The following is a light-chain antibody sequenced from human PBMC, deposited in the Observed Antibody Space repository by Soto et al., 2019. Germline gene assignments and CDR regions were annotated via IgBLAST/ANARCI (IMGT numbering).Light chain of an antibody. CDR3: SSYTSSTDYV. V-gene: IGLV2-14*01. Sequence: QSVLTQPASVSGSPGQSITISCTGTSSDIDTYNYVSWYQQHPGKAPKLIIYEVTNRPSGVPNRFSGSKSGDTASLTISGLRAEDEADYYCSSYTSSTDYVFGTGTKLTVL. CDR1: SSDIDTYNY. CDR2: EVT. J-gene: IGLJ1*01.